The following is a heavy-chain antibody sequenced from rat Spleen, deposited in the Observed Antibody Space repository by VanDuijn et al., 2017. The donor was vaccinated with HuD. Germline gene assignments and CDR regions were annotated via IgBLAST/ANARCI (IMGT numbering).Heavy chain of an antibody. Sequence: EVQLVESGGGLVQPGRSLKLSCAASGFTFSNYGMHWIRQAPTKGLEWVATISYDGATTSYRDSVKGRFTVSRDNAESTLYLQMDSLRSEDTATYYCARREYGGFFGYFDYWGQGVMVTVSS. CDR3: ARREYGGFFGYFDY. CDR1: GFTFSNYG. D-gene: IGHD1-11*01. V-gene: IGHV5-19*01. CDR2: ISYDGATT. J-gene: IGHJ2*01.